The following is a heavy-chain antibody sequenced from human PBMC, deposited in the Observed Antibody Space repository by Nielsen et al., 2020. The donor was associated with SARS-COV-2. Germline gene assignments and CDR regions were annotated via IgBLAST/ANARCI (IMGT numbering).Heavy chain of an antibody. V-gene: IGHV3-30*02. CDR1: GFTFSSYW. Sequence: GESLKISCVASGFTFSSYWMHWVRQAPGKGLEWVAVIWYDGSNKYYADSVKGRFTISRDNSKNTLYLQMNSLRAEDTAVYYCAKEVSYCGGDCYSHFDYWGQGTLVTVSS. CDR3: AKEVSYCGGDCYSHFDY. J-gene: IGHJ4*02. CDR2: IWYDGSNK. D-gene: IGHD2-21*02.